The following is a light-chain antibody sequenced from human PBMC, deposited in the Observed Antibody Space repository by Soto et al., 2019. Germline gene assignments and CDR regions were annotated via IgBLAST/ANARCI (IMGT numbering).Light chain of an antibody. Sequence: QSVLTQPPSVSGAPGQRVTISCTGSSSNIGAGYDAHWYQQLPGPAPKYILSGINNRPSGVPDRFSGSKSGTSASLAITGLQAGDEADYYCQSFDTMTASYVFGTGTKLTVL. J-gene: IGLJ1*01. CDR3: QSFDTMTASYV. CDR1: SSNIGAGYD. CDR2: GIN. V-gene: IGLV1-40*01.